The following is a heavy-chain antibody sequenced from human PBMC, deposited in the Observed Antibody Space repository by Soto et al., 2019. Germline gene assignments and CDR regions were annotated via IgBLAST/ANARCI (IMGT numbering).Heavy chain of an antibody. J-gene: IGHJ5*02. CDR1: GGSVSSGSYY. V-gene: IGHV4-61*01. Sequence: PSETLSLTCTVSGGSVSSGSYYWSWIRQPPGKGLEWIGYIYYSGSTNYNPSLKSRVTISVDTSKNQFSLKLSSVTAADTAVYYCARAYDILTGPQANWFDPWGQGTLVTVS. D-gene: IGHD3-9*01. CDR3: ARAYDILTGPQANWFDP. CDR2: IYYSGST.